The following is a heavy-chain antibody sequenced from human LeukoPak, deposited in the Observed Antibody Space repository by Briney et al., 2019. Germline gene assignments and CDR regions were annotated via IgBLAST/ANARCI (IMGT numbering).Heavy chain of an antibody. CDR2: VHYSGRA. D-gene: IGHD3-10*01. CDR3: ARARDFYGSASYYPDY. J-gene: IGHJ4*01. CDR1: GGSISRSDYY. Sequence: SETLSLTCTVSGGSISRSDYYWGWIRQPPGKGLEWIGRVHYSGRAYYNPSLKSPVTISVDTSKNQFSLKVRAVTAADTAVYFCARARDFYGSASYYPDYWGHGTLVSVSS. V-gene: IGHV4-39*01.